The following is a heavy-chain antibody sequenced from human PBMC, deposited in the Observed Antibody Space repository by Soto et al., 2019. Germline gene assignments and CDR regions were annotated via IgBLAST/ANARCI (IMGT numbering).Heavy chain of an antibody. V-gene: IGHV3-30-3*01. CDR3: ARVRVGASPAYYIDY. J-gene: IGHJ4*02. CDR1: GFTFSSYA. CDR2: ISYDGSNK. D-gene: IGHD1-26*01. Sequence: PGGSLRLSYAASGFTFSSYAMHWVRQAPGKGLEWVAVISYDGSNKYYADSVKGRFTISRVNSKNTLYLQMNSLNTEDTAVYFCARVRVGASPAYYIDYWGQGTLVTVSS.